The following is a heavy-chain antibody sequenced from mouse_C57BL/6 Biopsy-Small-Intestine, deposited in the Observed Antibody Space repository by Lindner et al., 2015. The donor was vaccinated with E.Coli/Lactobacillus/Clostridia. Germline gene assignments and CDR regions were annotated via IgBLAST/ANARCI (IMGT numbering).Heavy chain of an antibody. V-gene: IGHV1-42*01. J-gene: IGHJ2*01. Sequence: EVQLQESGPELVKPGASVKISCKASGYSFTGYYMNWVKQSPEKSLEWIGEINPITGGTTYNQKFKAKATLTVDKSSSTAYMQLKSLTSEDSAVYYCGRSYYDNLDYWGQGTTLTVSS. CDR1: GYSFTGYY. D-gene: IGHD2-10*01. CDR3: GRSYYDNLDY. CDR2: INPITGGT.